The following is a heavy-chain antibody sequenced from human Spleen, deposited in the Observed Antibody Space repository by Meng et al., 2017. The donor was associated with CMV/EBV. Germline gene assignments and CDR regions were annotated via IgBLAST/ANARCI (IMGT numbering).Heavy chain of an antibody. D-gene: IGHD1-26*01. CDR2: TRYDGSNT. J-gene: IGHJ4*02. CDR1: GFTFSNHW. CDR3: AKDRSGRGRGLDY. Sequence: GESLKISCAASGFTFSNHWMHWVRQAPGKGLEWVAFTRYDGSNTRYGDSVKGRFTISRDNSKNRVFLQMNSLRPEDTAVYYCAKDRSGRGRGLDYWGQGTLVTVSS. V-gene: IGHV3-30*02.